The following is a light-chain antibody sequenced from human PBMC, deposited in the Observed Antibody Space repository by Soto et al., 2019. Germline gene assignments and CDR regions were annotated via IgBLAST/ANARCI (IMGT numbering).Light chain of an antibody. CDR1: QSISSW. CDR3: QQYDSSPLT. CDR2: KAS. Sequence: DIQMTQSPSTLSASVGDRVTITCRASQSISSWLAWYQQKPGKAPKLLIYKASSLESGVPSRFSGSGSGTEFTLTISSLQPDDFALYYCQQYDSSPLTFGGGTKVEIK. V-gene: IGKV1-5*03. J-gene: IGKJ4*01.